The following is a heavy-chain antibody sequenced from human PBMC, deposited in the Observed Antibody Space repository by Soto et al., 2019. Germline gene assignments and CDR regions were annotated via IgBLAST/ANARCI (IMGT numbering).Heavy chain of an antibody. CDR1: GGSFSGYY. D-gene: IGHD6-19*01. J-gene: IGHJ6*02. Sequence: QVQLQQWGAGLLKPSETLSLTCAVYGGSFSGYYWSWIRQPPGKGLEWIGEINHSGSTNYNPSLKRRVTISVDTSKNQFSLKLSSGTAADTAVYYCARGRGSGWLYYYYGMDVWGQGTTVTVSS. V-gene: IGHV4-34*01. CDR2: INHSGST. CDR3: ARGRGSGWLYYYYGMDV.